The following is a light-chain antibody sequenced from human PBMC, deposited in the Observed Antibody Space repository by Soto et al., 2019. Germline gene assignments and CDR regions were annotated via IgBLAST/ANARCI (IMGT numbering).Light chain of an antibody. Sequence: QSVLTQPPSASGTPGQSVTISCSGSSSNIGSNTVNWYQQLPGTAPKLLIYSNNQRPSGVPDRFSGSKSGTSASLAISGLQYEDEADYYCAAWDDSLNGYVFGTGTKLTV. CDR3: AAWDDSLNGYV. V-gene: IGLV1-44*01. J-gene: IGLJ1*01. CDR1: SSNIGSNT. CDR2: SNN.